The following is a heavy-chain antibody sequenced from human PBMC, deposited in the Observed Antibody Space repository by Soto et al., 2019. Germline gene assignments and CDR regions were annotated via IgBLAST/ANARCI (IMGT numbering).Heavy chain of an antibody. CDR1: GGSISSYY. D-gene: IGHD2-15*01. CDR2: IYYSGSI. CDR3: AMGCGSGDDAFDI. J-gene: IGHJ3*02. V-gene: IGHV4-59*01. Sequence: SETLSLTFTVSGGSISSYYWTWIRQPPGKGLECIGYIYYSGSINYNPSLKCRVTISVDTSKNQFSLKRSSVTAADTAVYYCAMGCGSGDDAFDIWGQGTMVTVSS.